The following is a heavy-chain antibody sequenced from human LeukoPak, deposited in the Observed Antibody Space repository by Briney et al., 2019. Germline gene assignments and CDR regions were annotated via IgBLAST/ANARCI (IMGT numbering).Heavy chain of an antibody. J-gene: IGHJ2*01. V-gene: IGHV5-51*01. Sequence: GESLKISCQGSGYTFTNYWIGWVRQMPGKGLEWMGIIYPGDSDTKYSPSFQGQVTISADKSITTAYLQWSSLKASDTAMYYCARHNYGGNSLYWYFDLWGRGTLVTVSS. CDR1: GYTFTNYW. D-gene: IGHD4-23*01. CDR2: IYPGDSDT. CDR3: ARHNYGGNSLYWYFDL.